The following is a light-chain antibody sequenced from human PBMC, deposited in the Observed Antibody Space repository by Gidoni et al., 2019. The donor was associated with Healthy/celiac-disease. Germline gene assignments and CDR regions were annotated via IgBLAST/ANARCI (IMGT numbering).Light chain of an antibody. Sequence: DIVMTQSPLSLPVTPGEPASISCRSSQSLLHSNGYNYWDWYLQKPGQSPQLLIYLGSNRASGVPDRFSGSGSGTDFTLKISRVEAEDVGVYYCMQALQTPRTFXQXTKVXIK. CDR2: LGS. CDR1: QSLLHSNGYNY. CDR3: MQALQTPRT. J-gene: IGKJ1*01. V-gene: IGKV2-28*01.